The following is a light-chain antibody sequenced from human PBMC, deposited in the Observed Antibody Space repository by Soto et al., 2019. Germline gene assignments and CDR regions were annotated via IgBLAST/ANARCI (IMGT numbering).Light chain of an antibody. V-gene: IGKV1-39*01. J-gene: IGKJ1*01. CDR3: QQSYTSPWT. Sequence: DIQMTQSPSALSASVGDRVTITCRASQTIRTYLNWYQQAPEKAPKLLIYAASSLQSGVPSRFSGSGSGTDFTLTINSLQPEDFATYYCQQSYTSPWTFGQGTKVEIK. CDR1: QTIRTY. CDR2: AAS.